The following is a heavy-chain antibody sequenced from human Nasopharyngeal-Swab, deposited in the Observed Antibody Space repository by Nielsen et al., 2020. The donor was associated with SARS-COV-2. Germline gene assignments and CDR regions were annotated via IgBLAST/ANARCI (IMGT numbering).Heavy chain of an antibody. D-gene: IGHD1-26*01. CDR3: AKDQGSYHDY. Sequence: GESLKISCAASGFTFSSYAMSWARQAPGKGLEWVSVIYSGGSSTYYADSVKGRFTISRDNSKNTLYLQMNSLRAEDTPVYYCAKDQGSYHDYWGQGTLVTVSS. V-gene: IGHV3-23*03. J-gene: IGHJ4*02. CDR1: GFTFSSYA. CDR2: IYSGGSST.